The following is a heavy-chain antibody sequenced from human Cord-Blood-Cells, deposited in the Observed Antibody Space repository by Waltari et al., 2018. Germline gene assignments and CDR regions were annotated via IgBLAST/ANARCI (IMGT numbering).Heavy chain of an antibody. Sequence: QVQLQESGPGLVKPSETLSLTCTVSGGPISSYYWSWIRQPPGKGLEWIGYIYYSGSTNYNPSLKSRVTISVDTSKNQFSPKLSSVTAADTAVYYCATTSQYGSGSYFAFDIWGQGTMVTVSS. CDR2: IYYSGST. CDR3: ATTSQYGSGSYFAFDI. CDR1: GGPISSYY. D-gene: IGHD3-10*01. V-gene: IGHV4-59*01. J-gene: IGHJ3*02.